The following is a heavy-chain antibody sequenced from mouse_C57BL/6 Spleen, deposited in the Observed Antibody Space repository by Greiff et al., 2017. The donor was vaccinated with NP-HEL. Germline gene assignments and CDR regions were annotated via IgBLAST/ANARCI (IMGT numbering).Heavy chain of an antibody. J-gene: IGHJ3*01. V-gene: IGHV5-9*01. Sequence: EVQLQESGGGLVKPGGSLKLSCAASGFTFSSYTMSWVRQTPEKRLEWVATISGGGGNTYYPDSVKGRFTISRDNAKNTLYLQMSSLRSEDTALYYCARHDYALGAYTAWFAYWGQGTLVTVSA. CDR1: GFTFSSYT. CDR3: ARHDYALGAYTAWFAY. D-gene: IGHD2-4*01. CDR2: ISGGGGNT.